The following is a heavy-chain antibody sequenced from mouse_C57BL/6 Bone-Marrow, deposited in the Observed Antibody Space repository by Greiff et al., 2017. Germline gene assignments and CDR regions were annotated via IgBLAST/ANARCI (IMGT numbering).Heavy chain of an antibody. CDR2: IYPGGGYT. D-gene: IGHD1-1*01. CDR1: GYTFTNYW. Sequence: VKLMESGAELVRPGTSVKMSCKASGYTFTNYWIGWAKQRPGHGLEWIGDIYPGGGYTNYNEKFKGKATLTADKSSSTAYMQFSSLTSEDSAIYYCARSNYYGSYAMDYWGQGTSVTVSS. CDR3: ARSNYYGSYAMDY. J-gene: IGHJ4*01. V-gene: IGHV1-63*01.